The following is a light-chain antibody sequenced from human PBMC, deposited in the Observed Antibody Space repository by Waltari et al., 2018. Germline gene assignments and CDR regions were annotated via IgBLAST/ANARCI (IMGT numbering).Light chain of an antibody. J-gene: IGLJ2*01. CDR1: SSDIGNYNY. CDR2: DVS. Sequence: HSALTQPASVSGSPGQSITISCTGSSSDIGNYNYVSWYQQHPGKAPKPMIFDVSNRASGVSNRFSGSKSGNTASLTISGLQAEDEADYYCSSYISSDTLELFGGGTSLTVL. V-gene: IGLV2-14*03. CDR3: SSYISSDTLEL.